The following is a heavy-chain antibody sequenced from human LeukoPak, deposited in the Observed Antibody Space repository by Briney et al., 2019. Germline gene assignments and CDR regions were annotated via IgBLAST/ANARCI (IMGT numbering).Heavy chain of an antibody. D-gene: IGHD2-15*01. CDR3: ARDTWLGYCSGGSCYSPIDY. Sequence: GGSLRLSCAASGFTFSSYWMSWVRQAPGKGLEWVANIKQDGSEKYYVDSVKGRFTISRDNAKNSLCLQMNSLRAEDTAVYYCARDTWLGYCSGGSCYSPIDYWGQGTLVTVSS. CDR1: GFTFSSYW. CDR2: IKQDGSEK. V-gene: IGHV3-7*01. J-gene: IGHJ4*02.